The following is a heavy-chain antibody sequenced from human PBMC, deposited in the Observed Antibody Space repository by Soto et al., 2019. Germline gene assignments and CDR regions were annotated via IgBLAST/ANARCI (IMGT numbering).Heavy chain of an antibody. D-gene: IGHD6-19*01. J-gene: IGHJ4*02. CDR3: ARRWQWLVGGD. V-gene: IGHV1-2*02. CDR2: IHPNSGGT. CDR1: GYTFIDYY. Sequence: QVQLVQSGTEVKRPVASVKVSCKASGYTFIDYYIHWVRQAPGQGPEWMGWIHPNSGGTHYAQKFQGRVTMTRDTSISTAYMELSRLTSDDTAVYSCARRWQWLVGGDWGQGTLVIVSS.